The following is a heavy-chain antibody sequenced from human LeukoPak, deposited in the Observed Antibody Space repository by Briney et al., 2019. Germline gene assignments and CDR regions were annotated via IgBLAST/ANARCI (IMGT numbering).Heavy chain of an antibody. V-gene: IGHV4-39*01. CDR2: IYYSGNT. J-gene: IGHJ4*02. Sequence: SETLSLTCTVSGGSISSSNSYWGWIRQPPGKGLEWIGSIYYSGNTYYNASLKSQVSIPIDTSKNQFSLRLTSVTAADTAVYYCARQTGSGLFILPGGQGTLVTVSS. CDR1: GGSISSSNSY. D-gene: IGHD3/OR15-3a*01. CDR3: ARQTGSGLFILP.